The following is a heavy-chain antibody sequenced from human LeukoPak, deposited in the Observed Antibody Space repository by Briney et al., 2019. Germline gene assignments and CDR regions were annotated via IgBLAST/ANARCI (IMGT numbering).Heavy chain of an antibody. D-gene: IGHD1-26*01. Sequence: GGSLRLSCAASGFTFSSYSMNWVRQAPGKGLEWVSYISSSSSTIYYADSVKGRFTISRDNAKNSLYLKMNSLRAEDTAVYYCARDYLALLGGAPYDAFDIWGQGTMVTVSS. V-gene: IGHV3-48*01. CDR1: GFTFSSYS. CDR2: ISSSSSTI. J-gene: IGHJ3*02. CDR3: ARDYLALLGGAPYDAFDI.